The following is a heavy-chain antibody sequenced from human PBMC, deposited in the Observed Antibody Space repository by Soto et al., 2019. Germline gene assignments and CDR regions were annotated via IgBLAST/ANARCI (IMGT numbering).Heavy chain of an antibody. CDR1: GGSISSGGYY. J-gene: IGHJ4*02. CDR3: ARGVTLVRGVIHTPYFDY. Sequence: QVQLQESGPGLVKPSQTLSLTCTVSGGSISSGGYYWSWIRQHPGKGLEWIGSIYYSGGTYYNPSLKSRVTISADTSKNQFSLKLSSVTAADTAVYYCARGVTLVRGVIHTPYFDYWGQGALVTVSS. CDR2: IYYSGGT. V-gene: IGHV4-31*03. D-gene: IGHD3-10*01.